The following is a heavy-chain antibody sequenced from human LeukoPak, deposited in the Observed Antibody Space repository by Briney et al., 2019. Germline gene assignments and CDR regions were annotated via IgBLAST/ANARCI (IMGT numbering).Heavy chain of an antibody. CDR3: ASGVGDGYSSGWYYFDY. CDR1: GYSFTSYW. D-gene: IGHD6-19*01. CDR2: IYPGDSDT. Sequence: GASLKISCKGSGYSFTSYWIGWVRPMPGKGLEWIGIIYPGDSDTRYSPSFQGQVTISADKSISTAYLQWSSLKASDTAMYYCASGVGDGYSSGWYYFDYWGQGTLVTVSS. V-gene: IGHV5-51*01. J-gene: IGHJ4*02.